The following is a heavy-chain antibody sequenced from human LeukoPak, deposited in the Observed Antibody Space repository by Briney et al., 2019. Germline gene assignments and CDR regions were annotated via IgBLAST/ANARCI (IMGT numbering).Heavy chain of an antibody. Sequence: GGSLRLSCAASGLTVSSNYMSWVRQAPGEGLEWVANIKQDGSEKYYVDSVKGRFTISRDNTKNSLYLQMNSLRAEDSAVYYCVGGDYWGQGTLVTVSS. CDR2: IKQDGSEK. CDR3: VGGDY. J-gene: IGHJ4*02. CDR1: GLTVSSNY. V-gene: IGHV3-7*01.